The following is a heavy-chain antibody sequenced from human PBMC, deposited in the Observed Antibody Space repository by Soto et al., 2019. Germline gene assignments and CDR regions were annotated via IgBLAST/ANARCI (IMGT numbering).Heavy chain of an antibody. Sequence: EVELVESGGGLVQPGRSLRLSCTTSGFTFDDYAMHWVRQAPGKGLEWVSGITWNSDIIDYADSVKGRFTVSRDNATNSLHLQMNSLRAEDTALYYCAKELGPAPSLDFWGQGTLVTVSS. D-gene: IGHD7-27*01. CDR1: GFTFDDYA. J-gene: IGHJ4*02. CDR3: AKELGPAPSLDF. CDR2: ITWNSDII. V-gene: IGHV3-9*01.